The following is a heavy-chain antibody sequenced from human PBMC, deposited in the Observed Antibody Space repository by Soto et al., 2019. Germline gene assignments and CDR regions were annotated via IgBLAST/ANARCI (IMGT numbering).Heavy chain of an antibody. V-gene: IGHV1-18*01. D-gene: IGHD6-19*01. Sequence: SVKVSCNASGYTFTSYGISWVRQAPVQGLEWMGWISAYNGNTNYAQKLQGRVTMTTDTSTSTAYMELRSLRSDDTAVYYCARGSSVAGRNNWFDPWGQGTLVTVSS. CDR1: GYTFTSYG. CDR3: ARGSSVAGRNNWFDP. J-gene: IGHJ5*02. CDR2: ISAYNGNT.